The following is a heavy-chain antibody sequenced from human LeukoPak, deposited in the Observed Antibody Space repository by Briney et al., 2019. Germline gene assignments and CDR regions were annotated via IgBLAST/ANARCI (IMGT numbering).Heavy chain of an antibody. D-gene: IGHD2-2*02. V-gene: IGHV1-8*01. CDR3: ARGLRGKRNTHLWY. Sequence: RASVKVSCKASGYTFTSYDINWVRQATGQGLEWMGWMNPNSGNTGYAQKFQGRVTMTRNTSISTAYMELSSLRSEDTAVYYCARGLRGKRNTHLWYWGQGTLVTVSS. J-gene: IGHJ4*02. CDR2: MNPNSGNT. CDR1: GYTFTSYD.